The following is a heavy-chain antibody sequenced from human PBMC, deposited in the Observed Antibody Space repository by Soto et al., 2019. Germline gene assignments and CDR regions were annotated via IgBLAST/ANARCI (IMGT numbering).Heavy chain of an antibody. D-gene: IGHD3-3*01. J-gene: IGHJ3*02. CDR2: IYYSGST. Sequence: QVQLQESGPGLVKPSQTLSLTCTVSGGSISSGGYYWSWIRQHPGKGLEWIGYIYYSGSTYYNPCLKTRVTISVDTSKNQSSRKLSSVTAGDTAVYYGARVPGITIFGRGAFVIWVQGTMVTVSS. V-gene: IGHV4-31*03. CDR3: ARVPGITIFGRGAFVI. CDR1: GGSISSGGYY.